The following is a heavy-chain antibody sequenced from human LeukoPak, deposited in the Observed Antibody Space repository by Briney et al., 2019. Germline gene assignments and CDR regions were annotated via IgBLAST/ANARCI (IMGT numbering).Heavy chain of an antibody. J-gene: IGHJ3*02. Sequence: GGSLRLSCAASGFTFSSYEMNWVRQAPGKGLEWVSAISGSGGSTYYADSVKGRFTISRDNSKNTLYLQMNSLRAEDTAVYYCAKDAALYISLDAFDIWGQGTMVTVSS. CDR2: ISGSGGST. CDR1: GFTFSSYE. D-gene: IGHD6-25*01. V-gene: IGHV3-23*01. CDR3: AKDAALYISLDAFDI.